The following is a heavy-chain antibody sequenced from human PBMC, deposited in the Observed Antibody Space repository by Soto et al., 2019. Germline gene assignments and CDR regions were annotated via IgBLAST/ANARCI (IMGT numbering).Heavy chain of an antibody. CDR3: AVPKGHGWNDGDYFDY. J-gene: IGHJ4*02. CDR2: IWYDGSNK. CDR1: VFTFSSYG. V-gene: IGHV3-33*01. Sequence: GGSLRLSCAASVFTFSSYGVHWVRQAPGKGLEWVAVIWYDGSNKYYADSVKGRFTISRDNSKITLYPQMNSLRAEDTAVYYWAVPKGHGWNDGDYFDYWGQGTLVNVSS. D-gene: IGHD1-1*01.